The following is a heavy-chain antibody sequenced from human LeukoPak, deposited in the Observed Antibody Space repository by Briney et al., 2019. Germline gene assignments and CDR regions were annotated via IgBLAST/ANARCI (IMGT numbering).Heavy chain of an antibody. CDR3: ARVLGAGYNSGYFDY. Sequence: SETLSLTCTVSDGSISSGGYYWSWIPPHPGKGLEWIGYIYYSGSTYYNPSLKSRVTISVDTSKNQFSLKLSSVTAADTAVYYCARVLGAGYNSGYFDYWGQGTLVTVSS. V-gene: IGHV4-31*03. CDR2: IYYSGST. CDR1: DGSISSGGYY. D-gene: IGHD5-24*01. J-gene: IGHJ4*02.